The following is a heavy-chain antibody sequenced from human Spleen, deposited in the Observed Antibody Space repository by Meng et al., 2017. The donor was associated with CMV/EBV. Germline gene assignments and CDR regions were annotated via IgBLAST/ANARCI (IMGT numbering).Heavy chain of an antibody. CDR2: ISAYNGNT. D-gene: IGHD6-19*01. J-gene: IGHJ6*02. CDR1: GYTFTSYG. V-gene: IGHV1-18*01. CDR3: ARDELDLALADPYYYHGMDI. Sequence: ASVKVSCKASGYTFTSYGISWVRQAPGQGLEWMGWISAYNGNTNYAQKLQGRVTVTTDTSTSTAYMELRSLRSDDTAVYYCARDELDLALADPYYYHGMDIWGPGTTVTVSS.